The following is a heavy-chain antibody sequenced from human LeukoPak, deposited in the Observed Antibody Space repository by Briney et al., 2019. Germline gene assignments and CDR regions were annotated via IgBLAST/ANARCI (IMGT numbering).Heavy chain of an antibody. D-gene: IGHD6-19*01. V-gene: IGHV4-39*01. CDR2: AYYSGGT. Sequence: SETLSPTCTVSGGSISSSSYYWGWIRQPPGKGLEWIGNAYYSGGTYYNPSLKGRVTISVDTSKNQFSLRLSSVTAADTAVYYCAKKGFMEYGSGWYTIHWGQGTLVTVSS. J-gene: IGHJ4*02. CDR3: AKKGFMEYGSGWYTIH. CDR1: GGSISSSSYY.